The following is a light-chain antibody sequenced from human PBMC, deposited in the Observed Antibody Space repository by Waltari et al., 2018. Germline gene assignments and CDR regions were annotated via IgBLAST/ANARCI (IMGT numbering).Light chain of an antibody. CDR3: ATWDDSLNGVV. CDR2: RTY. CDR1: DFNIGTSS. V-gene: IGLV1-44*01. J-gene: IGLJ3*02. Sequence: QSVLTQPPSASATPGQRVTISCSGSDFNIGTSSVNWYQQVPGAAPKLVIFRTYQRPSGIPDRFSGFKSGTSASVVISGVQSEDAATYHCATWDDSLNGVVFGGGTTLTVL.